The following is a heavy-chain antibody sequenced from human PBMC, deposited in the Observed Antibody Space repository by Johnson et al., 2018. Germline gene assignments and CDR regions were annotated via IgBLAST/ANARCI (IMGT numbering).Heavy chain of an antibody. CDR2: IKGNGDSI. CDR3: ARDRIVGVTTDAFDI. V-gene: IGHV3-20*01. D-gene: IGHD1-26*01. Sequence: EQLVESGGGFVQPGGSLRLSCAASGFIISGYWMNWVRQAPGKGLEWVSAIKGNGDSIGYADSVKGRFTISRDNAKNSLYLQMNSLRAEDTAFYHCARDRIVGVTTDAFDIWGQGTMVTVS. CDR1: GFIISGYW. J-gene: IGHJ3*02.